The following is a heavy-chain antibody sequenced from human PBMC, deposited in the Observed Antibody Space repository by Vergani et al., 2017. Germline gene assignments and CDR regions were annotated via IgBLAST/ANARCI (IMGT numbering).Heavy chain of an antibody. V-gene: IGHV3-30*04. CDR2: ISYDGSNK. CDR3: ARDRVGLQSYYFDY. CDR1: GFTFSSYA. J-gene: IGHJ4*02. D-gene: IGHD4-11*01. Sequence: QVQLVESGGGVVQPGRSLRLSCAASGFTFSSYAMHWVRQAPGKGLEWVAVISYDGSNKYYADSVKGRFTISRDNSKNTLYLQMNSLRAEDTAVYYCARDRVGLQSYYFDYWGQGTLVTVSS.